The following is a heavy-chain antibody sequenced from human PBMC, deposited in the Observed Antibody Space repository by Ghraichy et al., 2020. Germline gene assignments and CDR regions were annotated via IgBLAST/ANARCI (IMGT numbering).Heavy chain of an antibody. Sequence: SETLSLTCSVSGGSINSYYWSWIRQPPGKGLEWIGYIYPTGSTNYNPSLKSRVTISLDTSKNQFSLRLNSVTAADTVVYYCARLIHSSNWYEFYFDYWGQGTLVPVSS. J-gene: IGHJ4*02. D-gene: IGHD6-13*01. CDR3: ARLIHSSNWYEFYFDY. V-gene: IGHV4-4*09. CDR1: GGSINSYY. CDR2: IYPTGST.